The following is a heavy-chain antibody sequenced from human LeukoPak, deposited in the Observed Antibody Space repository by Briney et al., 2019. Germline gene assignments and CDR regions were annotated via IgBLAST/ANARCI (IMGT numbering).Heavy chain of an antibody. Sequence: SETLSLTCTVSGGSIRSGSYYWSWIRQSAGKGLEWIGRIYISGSTKYNPSLKSRVTISVDTSKNQFSLKLSSVTAADTAVYYCARDQFAQDSITWYAYWGQGTLVTVSS. CDR1: GGSIRSGSYY. CDR3: ARDQFAQDSITWYAY. V-gene: IGHV4-61*02. CDR2: IYISGST. D-gene: IGHD6-13*01. J-gene: IGHJ4*02.